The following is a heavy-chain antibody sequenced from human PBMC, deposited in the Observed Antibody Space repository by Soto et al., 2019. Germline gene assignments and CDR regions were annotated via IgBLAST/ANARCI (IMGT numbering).Heavy chain of an antibody. J-gene: IGHJ4*02. V-gene: IGHV1-69*13. Sequence: SVKVSCKASGGTFSSYAISWVRQAPGQGLEWMGGIIPIFGTANYAQKFQGRVTITADESTSTAYMELSSLRSEDTAVYYCARSKTMVRGATDFDYWGQRTLVTVSS. CDR2: IIPIFGTA. D-gene: IGHD3-10*01. CDR1: GGTFSSYA. CDR3: ARSKTMVRGATDFDY.